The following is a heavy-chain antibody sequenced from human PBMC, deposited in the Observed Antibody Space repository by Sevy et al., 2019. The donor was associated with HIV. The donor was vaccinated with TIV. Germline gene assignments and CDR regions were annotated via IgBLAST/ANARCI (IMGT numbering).Heavy chain of an antibody. CDR1: GYTFTSYA. D-gene: IGHD2-8*02. J-gene: IGHJ5*02. CDR3: ARCYCTGGVCYEYGNWFDP. V-gene: IGHV7-4-1*02. CDR2: INTNTGNP. Sequence: ASVKVSCKASGYTFTSYAMNWVRQAPGQGLEWMGWINTNTGNPTYAQGFTGRFVFSLDTSVRTAYLQISSLKAEDTAVYYCARCYCTGGVCYEYGNWFDPWGQGTLVTVSS.